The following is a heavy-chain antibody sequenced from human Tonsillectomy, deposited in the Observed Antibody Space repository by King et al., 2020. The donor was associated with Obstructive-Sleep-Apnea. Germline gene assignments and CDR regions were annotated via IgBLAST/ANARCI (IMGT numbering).Heavy chain of an antibody. J-gene: IGHJ4*02. Sequence: VQLVESGGGLVQPGRSLRLSCTASGFTFGDYGMSWFRQAPGKGLEWVAFIRTKFFGGTTEYAASVKGRFTISRDDSKSLAYLQMNSLKTEDTAVYYCSRVMDDYVWGSYYYWGQGTLVTVSS. V-gene: IGHV3-49*03. CDR2: IRTKFFGGTT. CDR1: GFTFGDYG. CDR3: SRVMDDYVWGSYYY. D-gene: IGHD3-16*01.